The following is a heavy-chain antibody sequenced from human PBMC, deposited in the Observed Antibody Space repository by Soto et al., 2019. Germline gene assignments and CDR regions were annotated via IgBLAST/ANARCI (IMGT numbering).Heavy chain of an antibody. CDR1: GFTFSSYA. Sequence: GGSLRLSCAASGFTFSSYAMSWVRQAPGKGLEWVSAISGSGGSTYYADSVKGWFTISRDNSKNTLYLQMNSLRAGDTAVYYCAKDRWNEYYYDSSGYSDYWGPGTLVTVSS. CDR3: AKDRWNEYYYDSSGYSDY. CDR2: ISGSGGST. V-gene: IGHV3-23*01. D-gene: IGHD3-22*01. J-gene: IGHJ4*02.